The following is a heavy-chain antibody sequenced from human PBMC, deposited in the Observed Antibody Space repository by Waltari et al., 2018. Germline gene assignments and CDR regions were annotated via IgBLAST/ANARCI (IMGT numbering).Heavy chain of an antibody. CDR1: GGSISSYY. CDR2: IYYSGST. D-gene: IGHD6-6*01. V-gene: IGHV4-59*01. CDR3: ARVGTGVSSIPDAFDI. Sequence: QVQLQESGPGLVKPSETLSLTCTVSGGSISSYYWSWIRQPPGKGLEWIGYIYYSGSTNYNPSLKSRVTISVDTSKNQFSLKLSSVTAADTAVYYCARVGTGVSSIPDAFDIWGQGTMVTVSS. J-gene: IGHJ3*02.